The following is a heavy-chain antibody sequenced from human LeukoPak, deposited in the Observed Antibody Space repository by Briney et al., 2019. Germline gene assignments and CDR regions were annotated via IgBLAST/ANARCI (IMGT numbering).Heavy chain of an antibody. CDR1: GFTFSSYA. D-gene: IGHD3-10*01. CDR2: ISYDGSNK. CDR3: ARDGGSGSDY. Sequence: GRSLRLSCAASGFTFSSYAMHWVRQAPGKGLEWAAVISYDGSNKYYADSVKGRFTISRDNSKNTLYLQMNSLRAEDTAVYYCARDGGSGSDYWGQGTLVTVSS. J-gene: IGHJ4*02. V-gene: IGHV3-30-3*01.